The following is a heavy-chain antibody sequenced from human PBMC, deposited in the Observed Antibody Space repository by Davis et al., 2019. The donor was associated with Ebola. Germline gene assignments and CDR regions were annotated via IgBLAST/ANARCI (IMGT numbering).Heavy chain of an antibody. Sequence: PGGSLRLSCAASGFSFDDYAMHWVRQAPGKGLEWVSGISWNSGAVGYADSVKGRVIISRDNVKNSLYLQMNSLTDEDRAVYYCARGVDYGFDIWGQGTMVTVSS. V-gene: IGHV3-9*01. J-gene: IGHJ3*02. D-gene: IGHD2-21*02. CDR2: ISWNSGAV. CDR3: ARGVDYGFDI. CDR1: GFSFDDYA.